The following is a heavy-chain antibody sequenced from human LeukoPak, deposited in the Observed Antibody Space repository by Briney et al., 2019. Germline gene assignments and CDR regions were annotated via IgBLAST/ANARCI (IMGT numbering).Heavy chain of an antibody. Sequence: GSLRLSCAASGFTFSSYGMHWVRQAPGKGLEWVAFIRYDGSNKYYADSVKGRFTISRDNPKNTLYLQMNSLRAEDTAVYYCAKEGGYGELSSYFDYWGQGTLVTVSS. V-gene: IGHV3-30*02. J-gene: IGHJ4*02. CDR2: IRYDGSNK. CDR3: AKEGGYGELSSYFDY. D-gene: IGHD3-16*02. CDR1: GFTFSSYG.